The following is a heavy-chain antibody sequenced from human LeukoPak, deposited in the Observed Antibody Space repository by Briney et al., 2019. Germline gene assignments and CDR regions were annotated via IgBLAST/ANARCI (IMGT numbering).Heavy chain of an antibody. V-gene: IGHV3-30*02. D-gene: IGHD3-3*01. CDR2: IRYEGSNK. CDR1: GFTFSSYG. Sequence: GGSLRLSCAASGFTFSSYGMHWVRQAPGKGLEWVAFIRYEGSNKYYADSVKGRFTISRDNSKNTLYLQMNSLRAEDTAVYYCAKLVPYGYDFWSGYYPLGYYYMDVWGKGTTVTVSS. CDR3: AKLVPYGYDFWSGYYPLGYYYMDV. J-gene: IGHJ6*03.